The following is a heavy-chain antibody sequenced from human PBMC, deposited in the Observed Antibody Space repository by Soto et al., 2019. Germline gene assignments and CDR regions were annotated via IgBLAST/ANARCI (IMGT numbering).Heavy chain of an antibody. CDR1: GFSLTTNGVG. Sequence: QITLKESGPPLVKPTQTLTLTCTFSGFSLTTNGVGVGWIRQPPGKALECLALIYWDNDKRYSPSLKSRLSVTKDTSKNQVVLTMTNMDPGDSGTYYCAHRLCDSSCYWEVGFFDHWGQGALVTVSS. V-gene: IGHV2-5*02. CDR2: IYWDNDK. CDR3: AHRLCDSSCYWEVGFFDH. J-gene: IGHJ4*02. D-gene: IGHD2-15*01.